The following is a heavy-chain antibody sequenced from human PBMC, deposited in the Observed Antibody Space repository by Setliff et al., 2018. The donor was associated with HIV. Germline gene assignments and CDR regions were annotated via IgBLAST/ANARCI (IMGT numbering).Heavy chain of an antibody. Sequence: SVKVSCKASGGTFSSYSITWVRQAPGQGLEWVGGIIPIFGTTNYAQNFQGRVTISADESTSTVYMELSSLRSEDTAVYYCARDQSAFGHWWLAHYWGQGTLVTVSS. D-gene: IGHD2-8*02. V-gene: IGHV1-69*13. CDR3: ARDQSAFGHWWLAHY. J-gene: IGHJ4*02. CDR1: GGTFSSYS. CDR2: IIPIFGTT.